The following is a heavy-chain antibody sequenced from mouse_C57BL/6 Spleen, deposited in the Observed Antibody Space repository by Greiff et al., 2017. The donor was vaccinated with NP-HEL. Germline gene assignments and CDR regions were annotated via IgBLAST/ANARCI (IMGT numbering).Heavy chain of an antibody. V-gene: IGHV1-80*01. CDR2: IYPGDGDT. CDR1: GYAFSSYW. J-gene: IGHJ1*03. Sequence: QVQLQQSGAELVKPGASVKISCKASGYAFSSYWMNWVKQRPGKGLEWIGQIYPGDGDTNYNGKFKGKATLTADKSSSTAYMQLSSLTSEDSAVYFCARGDDYYTSYGGYFDVWGTGTTVTVSS. CDR3: ARGDDYYTSYGGYFDV. D-gene: IGHD1-1*02.